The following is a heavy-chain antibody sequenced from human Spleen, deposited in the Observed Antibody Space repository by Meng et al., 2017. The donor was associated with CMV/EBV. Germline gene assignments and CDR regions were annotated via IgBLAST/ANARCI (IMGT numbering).Heavy chain of an antibody. D-gene: IGHD4-11*01. CDR1: GFTFSDYY. Sequence: GESLKISCAASGFTFSDYYMSWIRQAPGKGLEWVSSITTDSYIKYADSVRGRFTISRDNAKNSLYLQMNSLRAEDTAVYYCARDNDYSNYYWGQGTLVTVSS. CDR2: ITTDSYI. V-gene: IGHV3-69-1*01. CDR3: ARDNDYSNYY. J-gene: IGHJ4*02.